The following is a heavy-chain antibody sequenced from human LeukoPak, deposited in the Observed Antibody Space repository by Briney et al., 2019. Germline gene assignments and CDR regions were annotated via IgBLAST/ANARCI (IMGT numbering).Heavy chain of an antibody. CDR3: ARKSAGAELDY. V-gene: IGHV4-34*01. CDR1: GGSFSGYY. Sequence: SETLSLTCAVYGGSFSGYYWSWIRQPPGKGLEWIGEINHSGSTNYNPSLKSRVIISVDTSKNQFSLKLSSVTAADTAVYYCARKSAGAELDYWGQGTLVTVSS. D-gene: IGHD1-14*01. CDR2: INHSGST. J-gene: IGHJ4*02.